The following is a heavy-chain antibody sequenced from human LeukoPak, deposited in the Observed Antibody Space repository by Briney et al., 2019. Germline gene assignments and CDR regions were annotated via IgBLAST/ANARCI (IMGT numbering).Heavy chain of an antibody. CDR1: GYTFTGYY. CDR3: ARGPKVASQFDY. CDR2: FNPKSGGT. J-gene: IGHJ4*02. D-gene: IGHD2-15*01. V-gene: IGHV1-2*02. Sequence: ASVKVSCKASGYTFTGYYMHWVRQAPGQGLEWMGWFNPKSGGTNYAQKFQGRVTMTRETSISIAYMELSRLISDDTAVFYCARGPKVASQFDYSGQGTLVTVSS.